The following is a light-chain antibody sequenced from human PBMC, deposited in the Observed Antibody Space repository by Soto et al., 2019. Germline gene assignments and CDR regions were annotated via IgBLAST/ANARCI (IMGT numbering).Light chain of an antibody. J-gene: IGKJ3*01. CDR2: AAS. V-gene: IGKV1-17*01. Sequence: DIQMTQSPPSLSASVGDRVTITCRASQGIGNYLGWYQQKPGKAPKRMIYAASSLQGAVPSRFIGSGSGTEFTLTISSLQPEDFSAYYCLQHSSYPFTFGPGTKVDIK. CDR1: QGIGNY. CDR3: LQHSSYPFT.